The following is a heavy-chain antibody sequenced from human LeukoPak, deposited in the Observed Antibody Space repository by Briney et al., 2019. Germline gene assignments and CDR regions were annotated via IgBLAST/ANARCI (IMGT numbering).Heavy chain of an antibody. Sequence: GRSLRLSCAASGFTFSSYAMHWVRQAPGKGLEWVAVISYDGSNKYYADSVKVRFTISRDNSKNTLYLQMNSLRAEDTAVYYCARDSRPLWRYDSSGYLGFNIWGQGTMVTVSS. V-gene: IGHV3-30*01. D-gene: IGHD3-22*01. CDR2: ISYDGSNK. CDR1: GFTFSSYA. CDR3: ARDSRPLWRYDSSGYLGFNI. J-gene: IGHJ3*02.